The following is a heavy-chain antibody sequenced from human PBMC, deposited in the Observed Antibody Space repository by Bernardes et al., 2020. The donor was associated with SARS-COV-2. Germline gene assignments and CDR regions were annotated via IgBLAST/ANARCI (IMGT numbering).Heavy chain of an antibody. D-gene: IGHD1-26*01. CDR1: GYTFTAYD. CDR3: AIIMVGPTNYYYYYGMDV. CDR2: MTPNSCNT. Sequence: ASVKVSCKASGYTFTAYDISWVRQATGQGLEWMGWMTPNSCNTGYAQKFQGRVTMTRDTSISTAYMELSSLTSDDTAVYFCAIIMVGPTNYYYYYGMDVWGQGTTVTVSS. V-gene: IGHV1-8*01. J-gene: IGHJ6*02.